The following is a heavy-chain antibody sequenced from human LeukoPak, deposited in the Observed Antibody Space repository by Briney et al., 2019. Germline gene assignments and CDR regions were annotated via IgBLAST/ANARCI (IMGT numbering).Heavy chain of an antibody. CDR3: TKWAGVSDTSNWYGPFDH. J-gene: IGHJ4*02. CDR1: GFTFNNYA. D-gene: IGHD6-13*01. CDR2: ISSSGGAT. V-gene: IGHV3-23*01. Sequence: GGSLRLSCAASGFTFNNYAMSWVRQAPGKGLEWVSTISSSGGATYYADSVKGRFTISRDNSKNTLSLQMNSLSAEDTAIYYCTKWAGVSDTSNWYGPFDHWGQGTLVTVSS.